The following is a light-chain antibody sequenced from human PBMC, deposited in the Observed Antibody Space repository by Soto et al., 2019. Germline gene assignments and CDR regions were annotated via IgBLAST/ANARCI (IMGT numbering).Light chain of an antibody. CDR3: QQRNNWPLT. Sequence: EIVMTQSPGTLSVSPGERATLFCRASQSVRSSLAWYQQKPGQSPRLLIYGASTRATDIPDRFSGSGSDTDFALTISSLEPEDFAVYYCQQRNNWPLTFGGGTKVDIK. CDR1: QSVRSS. CDR2: GAS. J-gene: IGKJ4*02. V-gene: IGKV3D-15*01.